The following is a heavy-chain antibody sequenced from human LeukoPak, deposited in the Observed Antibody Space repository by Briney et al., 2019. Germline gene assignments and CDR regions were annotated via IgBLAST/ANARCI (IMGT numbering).Heavy chain of an antibody. D-gene: IGHD6-13*01. CDR2: IYYSGST. V-gene: IGHV4-31*03. CDR1: GDSINGGGYY. Sequence: SQTLSLTCTVSGDSINGGGYYWSWIRQHPGKGLEWIGYIYYSGSTYYNPSLKSRVTISVDTSKNQFSLKVNSVTVADTAVYYCARAPSYSSSGYSLDYWGQGTLVTVSS. J-gene: IGHJ4*02. CDR3: ARAPSYSSSGYSLDY.